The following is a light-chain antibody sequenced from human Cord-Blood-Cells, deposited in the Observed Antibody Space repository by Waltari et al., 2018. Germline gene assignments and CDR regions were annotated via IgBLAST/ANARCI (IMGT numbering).Light chain of an antibody. CDR1: SSVVGGYTY. V-gene: IGLV2-11*01. CDR3: CSYAGSYVV. J-gene: IGLJ2*01. CDR2: DVS. Sequence: QSALTPPRSVSGSPGQSVTISCTATSSVVGGYTYVSWYQQHPGKAPKLMIYDVSKRPSGVPDRFSGSKSGNTASLTISGLQAEDEADYYCCSYAGSYVVFGGGTKLTVL.